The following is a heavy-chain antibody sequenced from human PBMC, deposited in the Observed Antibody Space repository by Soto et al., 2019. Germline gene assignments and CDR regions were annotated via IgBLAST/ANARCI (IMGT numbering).Heavy chain of an antibody. V-gene: IGHV3-23*01. Sequence: EVQLLESGGGLVQPGGSLRLSCAASGFTFSSYAMSWVRQAPGKGLEWVSAISGSGGSTYYADSVKGRFTISRDNSKNTLYLQMNSLRAEDTAVYYCAKDSRILRVPVYYFDYWGQGTLVTVSS. CDR3: AKDSRILRVPVYYFDY. J-gene: IGHJ4*02. CDR1: GFTFSSYA. CDR2: ISGSGGST. D-gene: IGHD4-17*01.